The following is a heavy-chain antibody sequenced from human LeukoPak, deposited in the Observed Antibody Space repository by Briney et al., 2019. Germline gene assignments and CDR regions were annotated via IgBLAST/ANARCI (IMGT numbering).Heavy chain of an antibody. CDR1: DGSINSYY. CDR3: ARDWVRRYCSGGSCYYGMDV. V-gene: IGHV4-59*01. J-gene: IGHJ6*02. D-gene: IGHD2-15*01. CDR2: ISYSGST. Sequence: SETLSLTCTVSDGSINSYYWSWIRQPPGKGLEWIGYISYSGSTNYNPSLKSRVTMSVDTSKSHLSLSLRSVTAADTAIYYCARDWVRRYCSGGSCYYGMDVWGQGTTVTVSS.